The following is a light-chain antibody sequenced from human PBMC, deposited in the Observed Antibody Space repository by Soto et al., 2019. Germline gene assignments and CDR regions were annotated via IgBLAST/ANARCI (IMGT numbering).Light chain of an antibody. J-gene: IGKJ5*01. CDR1: QGIRSW. Sequence: DIQMTQSPSSVSASVGERVTITCRASQGIRSWLAWYQQKPGKAPKLLIYAASSFQSGVPSRFSGSGSGTDFTLTISSLQPEDFATYYCQQANSFPITFGQGTRLEIK. CDR2: AAS. CDR3: QQANSFPIT. V-gene: IGKV1D-12*01.